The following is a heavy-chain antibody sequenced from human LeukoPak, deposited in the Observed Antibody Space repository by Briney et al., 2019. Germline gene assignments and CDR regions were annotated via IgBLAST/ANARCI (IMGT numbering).Heavy chain of an antibody. J-gene: IGHJ4*02. CDR1: GYTFTSYY. CDR2: INPSGGST. CDR3: ARAWLRLNPYFDY. V-gene: IGHV1-46*01. Sequence: ASVKVSCKASGYTFTSYYMHWVRQAPGQGLEWMGIINPSGGSTSYAQKFQGRVTMTRDTSISTSYMELSRLRSDDTAVYYCARAWLRLNPYFDYWGQGTLVTVSS. D-gene: IGHD5-12*01.